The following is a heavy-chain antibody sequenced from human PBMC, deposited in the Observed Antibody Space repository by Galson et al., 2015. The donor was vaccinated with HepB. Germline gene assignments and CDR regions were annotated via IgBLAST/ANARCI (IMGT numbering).Heavy chain of an antibody. CDR2: ISSSSSYI. CDR3: ARPEVTTAGSFDY. CDR1: GFTFSSYS. V-gene: IGHV3-21*01. D-gene: IGHD4-17*01. J-gene: IGHJ4*02. Sequence: SLRLSCAASGFTFSSYSMNWVRQAPGKGLEWVSSISSSSSYIYYADSVKGRFTISRDNAKNSLYLQMNSLRAEDTAVYYCARPEVTTAGSFDYWGQGTLVTVSS.